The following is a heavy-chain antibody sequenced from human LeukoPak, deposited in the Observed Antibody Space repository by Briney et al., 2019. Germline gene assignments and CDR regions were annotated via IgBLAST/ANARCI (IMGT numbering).Heavy chain of an antibody. Sequence: GGSLRLSCAASGFTFSSYEMNWVRQALGKGLEWVSYISSSGSTIYYADSVKGRFTISRDNAKNSLYLQMNSLRAEDTAVYYCARDRYYGSHFDYWSQGTLVTVSS. D-gene: IGHD3-10*01. J-gene: IGHJ4*02. CDR3: ARDRYYGSHFDY. V-gene: IGHV3-48*03. CDR2: ISSSGSTI. CDR1: GFTFSSYE.